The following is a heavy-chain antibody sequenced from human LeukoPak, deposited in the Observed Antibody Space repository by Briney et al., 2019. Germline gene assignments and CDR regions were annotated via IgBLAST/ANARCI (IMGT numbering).Heavy chain of an antibody. CDR3: ARHSSTWNNWFDP. D-gene: IGHD6-13*01. CDR2: IFYSGST. Sequence: SETLSLTCTVSGGSISSTSYYWGWIRQPPGKGLEWIGGIFYSGSTYYNPSLKSRVTISVDTSKNHFSLKLSSVTAADTAVYYCARHSSTWNNWFDPWGQGTLVTVSS. CDR1: GGSISSTSYY. J-gene: IGHJ5*02. V-gene: IGHV4-39*01.